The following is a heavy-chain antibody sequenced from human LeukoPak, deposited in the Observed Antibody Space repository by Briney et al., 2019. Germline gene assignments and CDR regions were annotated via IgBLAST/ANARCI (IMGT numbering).Heavy chain of an antibody. CDR2: IYYSGST. V-gene: IGHV4-39*01. CDR1: GGSISSGGYS. CDR3: ARVRYYDSSGYRGYFDY. Sequence: SETLSLTCAVSGGSISSGGYSWSWIRQPPGKGLEWIGSIYYSGSTYYNPSLKSRVTISVDTSKNQFSLKLSSVTAADTAVYYCARVRYYDSSGYRGYFDYWGQGTLVTVSS. J-gene: IGHJ4*02. D-gene: IGHD3-22*01.